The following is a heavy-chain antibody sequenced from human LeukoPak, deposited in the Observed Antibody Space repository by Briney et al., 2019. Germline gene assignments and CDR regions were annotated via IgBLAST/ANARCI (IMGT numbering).Heavy chain of an antibody. CDR1: GFTFSSYW. D-gene: IGHD3-22*01. J-gene: IGHJ4*02. CDR2: IKQDGSEK. CDR3: ASAETYYYDSSGYYYDY. Sequence: GGSLRLSCAASGFTFSSYWMSWVRQAPGKGLEWVANIKQDGSEKYYVDSVKGRFTISRDNAKKSLYLQMNSLRAEDTAVYYCASAETYYYDSSGYYYDYWGQGTLVTVSS. V-gene: IGHV3-7*01.